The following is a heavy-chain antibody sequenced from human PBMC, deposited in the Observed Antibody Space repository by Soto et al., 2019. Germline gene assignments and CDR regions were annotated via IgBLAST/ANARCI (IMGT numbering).Heavy chain of an antibody. V-gene: IGHV3-66*01. CDR3: AKDSSGWSLVGYYYYYMDV. Sequence: GGSLRLSCAASGFTVSSNYMSWVRQAPGKGLEWVSVIYSGGSTYYADSVKGRFTISRDNSKNTLYLQMNSLRAEDTAVYYCAKDSSGWSLVGYYYYYMDVWGKGTTVTVSS. J-gene: IGHJ6*03. CDR1: GFTVSSNY. CDR2: IYSGGST. D-gene: IGHD6-19*01.